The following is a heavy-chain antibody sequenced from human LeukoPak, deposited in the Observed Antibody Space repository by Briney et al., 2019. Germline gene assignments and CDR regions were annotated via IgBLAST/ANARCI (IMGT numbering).Heavy chain of an antibody. CDR3: ARPADPYCTNGVCYIPDAFDI. J-gene: IGHJ3*02. D-gene: IGHD2-8*01. V-gene: IGHV5-51*01. CDR2: IYPGDSDT. Sequence: PGESLKISCKGSGYSFTSYWIGWVRQMPGKGLEWMGIIYPGDSDTSYSPSFQGQVTISADKSISTAYLQWSSLKASDTAMYYCARPADPYCTNGVCYIPDAFDIWGQGTMVTVSS. CDR1: GYSFTSYW.